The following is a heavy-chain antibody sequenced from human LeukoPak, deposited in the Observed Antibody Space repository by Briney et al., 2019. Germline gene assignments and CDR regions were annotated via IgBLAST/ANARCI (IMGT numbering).Heavy chain of an antibody. CDR3: ARHISGSVAFDI. V-gene: IGHV4-59*08. Sequence: SETLSLTCSVSGGSINGHYWSWIRQPPGKGLEWLGYIYHSGSTKYNPSLESRVTISVDTSKNQFSLKVSSVTAADTAMYHCARHISGSVAFDIWGQGTMVTVSS. CDR1: GGSINGHY. CDR2: IYHSGST. D-gene: IGHD1-20*01. J-gene: IGHJ3*02.